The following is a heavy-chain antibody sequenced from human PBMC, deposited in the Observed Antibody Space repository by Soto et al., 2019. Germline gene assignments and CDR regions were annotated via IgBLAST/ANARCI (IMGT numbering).Heavy chain of an antibody. V-gene: IGHV3-30*18. CDR3: AKVVVVAATPWMEDAFDI. CDR1: GFTFSSYG. Sequence: GGSLRLSCAASGFTFSSYGMHWVRQAPGKGLEWVAVISYDGSNKYYADSVKGRFTISRDNSKNTLYLQMNSLRAEDTAVYYCAKVVVVAATPWMEDAFDIWGQGTMVTVSS. D-gene: IGHD2-15*01. J-gene: IGHJ3*02. CDR2: ISYDGSNK.